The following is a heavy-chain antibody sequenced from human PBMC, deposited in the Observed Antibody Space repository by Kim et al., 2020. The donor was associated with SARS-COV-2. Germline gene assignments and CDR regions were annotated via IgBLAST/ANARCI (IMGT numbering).Heavy chain of an antibody. CDR1: GYTFISYG. Sequence: ASVKVSCKASGYTFISYGISWVRQAPGQGLEWMGWISAYNGNTNYAQKLQGRVTMTTDTSTSTAYMELRSLRSDDTAVYYCARDFFKTLRYCSSTSCYSGDYWGQGTLVTVSS. CDR3: ARDFFKTLRYCSSTSCYSGDY. J-gene: IGHJ4*02. D-gene: IGHD2-2*01. CDR2: ISAYNGNT. V-gene: IGHV1-18*04.